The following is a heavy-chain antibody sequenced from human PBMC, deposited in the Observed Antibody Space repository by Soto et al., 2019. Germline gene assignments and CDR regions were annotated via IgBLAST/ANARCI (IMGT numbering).Heavy chain of an antibody. Sequence: ASVKVSCKVSGYTLTELSMHWVRQAPGKGREWMGGFDPEDGETIYAQKFQGRVTMTEDTSTDTAYMELSSLRSEDTAVYYCSTDSGVATIHTLDYWGQGTLVPVSS. CDR3: STDSGVATIHTLDY. CDR1: GYTLTELS. D-gene: IGHD5-12*01. CDR2: FDPEDGET. V-gene: IGHV1-24*01. J-gene: IGHJ4*02.